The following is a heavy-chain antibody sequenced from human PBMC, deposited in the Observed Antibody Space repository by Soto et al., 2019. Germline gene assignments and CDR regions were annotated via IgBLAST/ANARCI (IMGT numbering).Heavy chain of an antibody. CDR1: GGSVSSGSYY. D-gene: IGHD2-15*01. Sequence: PSETLSLTCTVSGGSVSSGSYYWSWIRQPPGKGLEWIGYIYYSGSTNYNPSLKSRVTISVDTSKNQFSLKLSSVTAADTSVYYCARGVLDGPGIVVVVAASFDYWGQGTLVTVSS. CDR3: ARGVLDGPGIVVVVAASFDY. J-gene: IGHJ4*02. CDR2: IYYSGST. V-gene: IGHV4-61*01.